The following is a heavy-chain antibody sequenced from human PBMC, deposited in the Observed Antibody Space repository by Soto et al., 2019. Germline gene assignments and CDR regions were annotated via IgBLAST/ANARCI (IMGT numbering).Heavy chain of an antibody. J-gene: IGHJ4*02. V-gene: IGHV4-34*01. Sequence: SETLSLTCAVYGGSFSGYYWSWIRQPPGKGLEWIGEINHSGSTNYNPSLKSRVTISVDTSKNQFSLKLSSVTAADTAVYYCARALTNMTTVSFTGDYWGQGTLVTVSS. CDR3: ARALTNMTTVSFTGDY. CDR2: INHSGST. D-gene: IGHD4-4*01. CDR1: GGSFSGYY.